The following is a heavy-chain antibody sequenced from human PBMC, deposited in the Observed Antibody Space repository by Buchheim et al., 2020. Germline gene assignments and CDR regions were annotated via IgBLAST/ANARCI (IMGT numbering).Heavy chain of an antibody. V-gene: IGHV3-23*01. D-gene: IGHD2-15*01. CDR1: GFTFSSYA. CDR2: ISASGGST. Sequence: EVQLLESGGGLVQPGGSLRLSCAASGFTFSSYAMSWVRQAPGKGLEWVSAISASGGSTYYADPVKGRFTISRDNSKNTLNLQMNSLRAEDTAVYYCASGYCSGGSCYIEEPFDYWGQGTL. J-gene: IGHJ4*02. CDR3: ASGYCSGGSCYIEEPFDY.